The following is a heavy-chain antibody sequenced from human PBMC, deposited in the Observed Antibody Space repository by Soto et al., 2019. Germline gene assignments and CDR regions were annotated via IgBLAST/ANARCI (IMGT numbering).Heavy chain of an antibody. CDR1: GFTFSDYS. CDR2: ISSRNSYV. D-gene: IGHD4-17*01. CDR3: ARVMTTVTTSDAFDI. V-gene: IGHV3-21*02. Sequence: EVQLVESGGGLVKPGGSLRLSCAASGFTFSDYSMNWVRQAPGKGLEWVSSISSRNSYVYYADSVKGRFTISRDNAKNSLSLQMNSLRAEDTAVYYCARVMTTVTTSDAFDIWGQGTMVTVSS. J-gene: IGHJ3*02.